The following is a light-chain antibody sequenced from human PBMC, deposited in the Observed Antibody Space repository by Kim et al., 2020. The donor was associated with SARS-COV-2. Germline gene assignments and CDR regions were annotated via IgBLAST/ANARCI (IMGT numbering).Light chain of an antibody. V-gene: IGLV2-14*03. CDR1: SSDVGAFDF. J-gene: IGLJ3*02. CDR3: SSYTTSSTWV. CDR2: AVS. Sequence: QSALTQPASVSGSPGQSITLSCTGTSSDVGAFDFVSWYQQPPGKAPKLMIYAVSKRPSGVSNRFSASKSGNTASLTISGLQAEDEADYYCSSYTTSSTWVFGGGTKLTVL.